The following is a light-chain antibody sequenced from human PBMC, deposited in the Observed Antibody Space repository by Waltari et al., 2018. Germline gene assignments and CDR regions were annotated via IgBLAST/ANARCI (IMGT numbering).Light chain of an antibody. CDR3: AAWDDSLSGL. V-gene: IGLV1-47*01. CDR2: RNK. J-gene: IGLJ2*01. Sequence: QSVLTQPPSASGTPGQRVTISCSGSSSNIGRHYVYWYQQLPGTAPKLLIYRNKQRPSAVPDRFSGSKSGTSASLAISGLRSEDEADYYCAAWDDSLSGLFGGGTKLTVL. CDR1: SSNIGRHY.